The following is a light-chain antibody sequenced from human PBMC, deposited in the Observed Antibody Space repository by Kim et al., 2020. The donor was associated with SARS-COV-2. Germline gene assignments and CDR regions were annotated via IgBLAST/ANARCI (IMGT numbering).Light chain of an antibody. V-gene: IGLV3-19*01. CDR2: GKN. Sequence: SSELTQDPAVSVALGQTVRITCQGDSLRSYYATWYQQKPGQAPILVIYGKNNRPSGIPDRISGSSSGNTASLTITGTQAGDEADYYCNSRDSNDNVVFCG. CDR1: SLRSYY. CDR3: NSRDSNDNVV. J-gene: IGLJ2*01.